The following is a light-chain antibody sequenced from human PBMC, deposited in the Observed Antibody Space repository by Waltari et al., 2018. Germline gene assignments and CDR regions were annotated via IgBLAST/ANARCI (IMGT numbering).Light chain of an antibody. J-gene: IGKJ1*01. Sequence: EIVMTQSPANLSVSPGERATLSCRASQSISFNLAWYQQKPGQAPRLLIYGASTRASGIPARFSGSGSGTDFSLTISSLQSEDFAVYFCQQYNTGPPCTFGQGTKVEVK. CDR3: QQYNTGPPCT. CDR1: QSISFN. CDR2: GAS. V-gene: IGKV3-15*01.